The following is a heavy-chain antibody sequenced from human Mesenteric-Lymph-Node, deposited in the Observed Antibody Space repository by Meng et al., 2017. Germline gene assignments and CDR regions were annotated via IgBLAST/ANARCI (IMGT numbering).Heavy chain of an antibody. Sequence: GSLRLSCTVYGGSSSGYYWGWIRQSPEKGLEWIGSVFYGGNSYYNPSLKSRLTISVDTSKNQFSLKLTSVTAADTAVYFCAREVIIEIVGPQHFDIWGRGTLVTVSS. CDR1: GGSSSGYY. V-gene: IGHV4-39*07. D-gene: IGHD3-9*01. J-gene: IGHJ4*02. CDR3: AREVIIEIVGPQHFDI. CDR2: VFYGGNS.